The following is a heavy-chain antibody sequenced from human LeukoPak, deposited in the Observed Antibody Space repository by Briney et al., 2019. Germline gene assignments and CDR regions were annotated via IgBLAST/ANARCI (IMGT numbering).Heavy chain of an antibody. CDR3: AIRVYDSGAYNDY. CDR2: IYPGDSDT. J-gene: IGHJ4*02. D-gene: IGHD3-22*01. V-gene: IGHV5-51*01. Sequence: GESLKISCKGSGYSFTRYWIGWVRQMPGKGLEWMGIIYPGDSDTRYSPSFQGQVTISADKSISTAYLQWSSLKASDTAMYYCAIRVYDSGAYNDYWGQGTQVTVSS. CDR1: GYSFTRYW.